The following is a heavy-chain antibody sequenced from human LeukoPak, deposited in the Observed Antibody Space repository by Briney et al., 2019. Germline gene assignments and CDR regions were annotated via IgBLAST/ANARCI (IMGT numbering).Heavy chain of an antibody. Sequence: SQTLSLTCAISGDSVSSNSATWNWIRQSPSRGLEWLGRTYYRSKWYNDYAESVKSRITINPDTSKNQFSLQLNSVTPEDTAVYFCARDLAEDGGYSYGMVDYWGQGTLVTVSS. V-gene: IGHV6-1*01. CDR2: TYYRSKWYN. CDR3: ARDLAEDGGYSYGMVDY. D-gene: IGHD5-18*01. CDR1: GDSVSSNSAT. J-gene: IGHJ4*02.